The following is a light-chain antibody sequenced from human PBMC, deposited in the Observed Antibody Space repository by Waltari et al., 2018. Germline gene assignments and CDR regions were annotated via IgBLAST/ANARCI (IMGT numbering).Light chain of an antibody. Sequence: DIQMTQFPSSLSASVGDRVTIACHASQDITNYLNWYQQTIGRAPKLLIYDASNLETGVSSRFSGSGSGTNFTFVINSLQPEDIATYYCQQSDGLPRTFGQGTQVEIK. J-gene: IGKJ2*01. CDR2: DAS. V-gene: IGKV1-33*01. CDR3: QQSDGLPRT. CDR1: QDITNY.